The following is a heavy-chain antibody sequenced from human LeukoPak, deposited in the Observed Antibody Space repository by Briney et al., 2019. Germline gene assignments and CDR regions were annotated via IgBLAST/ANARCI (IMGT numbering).Heavy chain of an antibody. CDR2: VDPEDGET. Sequence: ASVKVSCKVSGYTFTDYYMHWVQQAPGKGLEWMGLVDPEDGETIYAEKFQGRVTITADTSTDTAYMELSSLRSEDTAVYYCATPSGGGSYDHWFDPWGQGTPVTVSS. CDR3: ATPSGGGSYDHWFDP. CDR1: GYTFTDYY. J-gene: IGHJ5*02. V-gene: IGHV1-69-2*01. D-gene: IGHD2-15*01.